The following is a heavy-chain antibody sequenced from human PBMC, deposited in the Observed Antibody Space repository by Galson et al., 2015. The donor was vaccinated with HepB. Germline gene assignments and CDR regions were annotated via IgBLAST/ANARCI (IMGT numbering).Heavy chain of an antibody. J-gene: IGHJ6*03. CDR2: INTNTGNP. CDR1: GYSFTSYA. D-gene: IGHD5-12*01. CDR3: ARDNSPSWLGFYYYYYYMDV. V-gene: IGHV7-4-1*02. Sequence: SVKVSCKASGYSFTSYAMTWVRQAPGQGLEWMGWINTNTGNPTYAQGFTGRFVFSLDTSVSTAYLQISSLKAEDTAVYYCARDNSPSWLGFYYYYYYMDVWGKGTTVTVSS.